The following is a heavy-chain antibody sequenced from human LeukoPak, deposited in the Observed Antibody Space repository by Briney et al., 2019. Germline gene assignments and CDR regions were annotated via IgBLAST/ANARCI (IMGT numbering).Heavy chain of an antibody. J-gene: IGHJ6*02. CDR2: INHSGST. Sequence: SETLSLTCAVYGGSFSGYYWSWIRQPPGKGLEWIGEINHSGSTSYNPSLKSRVTISVDTSKNQFSLKLSSVTAADTAVYYCARADIVVVPAAPAVYGMDVWGQGTTVTVSS. V-gene: IGHV4-34*01. CDR1: GGSFSGYY. CDR3: ARADIVVVPAAPAVYGMDV. D-gene: IGHD2-2*01.